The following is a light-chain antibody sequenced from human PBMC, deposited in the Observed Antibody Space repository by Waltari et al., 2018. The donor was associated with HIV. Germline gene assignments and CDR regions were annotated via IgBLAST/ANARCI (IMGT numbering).Light chain of an antibody. CDR3: SSYTSSSTWV. CDR1: SSDVGGYNY. CDR2: DVS. J-gene: IGLJ3*02. V-gene: IGLV2-14*01. Sequence: HSALTQPASVSGSPGQSITISCTGTSSDVGGYNYVSWYQQTPGKAPKLMIYDVSNRPSGVSNRFSGSKSGNTASLTISGLRAEDEADYYCSSYTSSSTWVFGGGTKLTVL.